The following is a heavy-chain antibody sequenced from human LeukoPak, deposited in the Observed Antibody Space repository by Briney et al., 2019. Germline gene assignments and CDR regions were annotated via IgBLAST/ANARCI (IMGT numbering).Heavy chain of an antibody. J-gene: IGHJ4*02. CDR1: GYTFTSYG. CDR2: ISAYNGNT. Sequence: ASVKVSCKASGYTFTSYGISWVRQAPGQGLEWMGWISAYNGNTNYAQKLQGRVTMTEDTSTDTVYMELSNLRTEDTAVYYCATKQQNANYDLLTSELDSWGQGTLVTVSS. CDR3: ATKQQNANYDLLTSELDS. V-gene: IGHV1-18*01. D-gene: IGHD3-9*01.